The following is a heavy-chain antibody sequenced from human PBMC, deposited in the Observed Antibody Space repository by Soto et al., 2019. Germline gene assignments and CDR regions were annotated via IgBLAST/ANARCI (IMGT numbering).Heavy chain of an antibody. CDR3: ARARSGFDPFDY. CDR1: GFTFSSYE. D-gene: IGHD5-12*01. V-gene: IGHV3-48*03. J-gene: IGHJ4*02. CDR2: ISSSGNTI. Sequence: GGSLRLSCAASGFTFSSYEMNWVRHAPGKGLEWVSYISSSGNTIYYADSVKGRFTISRDNAKNSLYLQMNSLRAEDTAIYYCARARSGFDPFDYWGQGTMVTVSS.